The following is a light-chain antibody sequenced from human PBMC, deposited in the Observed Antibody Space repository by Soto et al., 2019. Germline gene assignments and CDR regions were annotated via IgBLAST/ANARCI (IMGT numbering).Light chain of an antibody. CDR1: SSDVGGHNY. Sequence: QSALTQPASVSGSPRQSITISCTGTSSDVGGHNYVSWYQQHPGKAPKVMIYEVTNRPSGVSNRFSGSKSDNTASLTISGLQAEDEADYYCSSYSSSSTLRVFGTGTKLTVL. V-gene: IGLV2-14*01. J-gene: IGLJ1*01. CDR3: SSYSSSSTLRV. CDR2: EVT.